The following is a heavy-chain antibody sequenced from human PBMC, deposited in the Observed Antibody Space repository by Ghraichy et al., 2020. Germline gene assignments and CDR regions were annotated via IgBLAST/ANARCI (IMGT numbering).Heavy chain of an antibody. Sequence: ETLSLTCTVSGCSISSSNYYWGWIRQAPGKGLEWIGSMHHSGSTYYSPSLGSRVTMSADRSTNQFSLKLSSVTAADTAVYYCAGSFAVITYFALWGRGTLVTVSS. CDR2: MHHSGST. J-gene: IGHJ2*01. CDR1: GCSISSSNYY. V-gene: IGHV4-39*01. CDR3: AGSFAVITYFAL. D-gene: IGHD4-23*01.